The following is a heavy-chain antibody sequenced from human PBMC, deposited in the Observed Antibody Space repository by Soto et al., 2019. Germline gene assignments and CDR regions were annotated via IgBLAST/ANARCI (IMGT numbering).Heavy chain of an antibody. Sequence: VQLLESGGGLVQPGRSLRLSCAASGFTFSSYAMNWVRQAPGKGLEWVSAMSGTGGSTYYADSVKGRFTISRDNSKNTLYLQMNSLRVEDTAVFYCVKAGFSSGWSPSYFDYWGQGTLVTVSS. CDR1: GFTFSSYA. CDR2: MSGTGGST. CDR3: VKAGFSSGWSPSYFDY. J-gene: IGHJ4*02. V-gene: IGHV3-23*01. D-gene: IGHD6-19*01.